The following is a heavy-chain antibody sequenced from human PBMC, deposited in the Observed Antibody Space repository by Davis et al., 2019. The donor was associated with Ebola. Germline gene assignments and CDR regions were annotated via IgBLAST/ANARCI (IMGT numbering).Heavy chain of an antibody. J-gene: IGHJ5*02. CDR1: GGTFSSYA. V-gene: IGHV1-69*10. D-gene: IGHD6-13*01. Sequence: SVKVSCKASGGTFSSYAISWVRQAPGQGLEWMGGIIPILGIANYAQKFQGRVTITADESTSTAYMELSSLRSEDTAVYYCARARIAAAGTYNWFDPWGQGTLVTVSS. CDR3: ARARIAAAGTYNWFDP. CDR2: IIPILGIA.